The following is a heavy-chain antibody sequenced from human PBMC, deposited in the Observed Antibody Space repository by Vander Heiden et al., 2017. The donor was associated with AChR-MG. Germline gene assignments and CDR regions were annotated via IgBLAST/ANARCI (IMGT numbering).Heavy chain of an antibody. CDR3: TRHTLYCSSTSCYVTDY. J-gene: IGHJ4*02. CDR2: IRSKANSYAT. V-gene: IGHV3-73*02. CDR1: GLPLSGPA. Sequence: EVQLAVSGGGLVLPGGSLKLTSAAAGLPLSGPALHWVRQVSGKGLEWVGRIRSKANSYATAYAASVKGRFTISRDDSKNTAYLQMNSLKTEDTAVYYCTRHTLYCSSTSCYVTDYWGQVTLVTVSS. D-gene: IGHD2-2*01.